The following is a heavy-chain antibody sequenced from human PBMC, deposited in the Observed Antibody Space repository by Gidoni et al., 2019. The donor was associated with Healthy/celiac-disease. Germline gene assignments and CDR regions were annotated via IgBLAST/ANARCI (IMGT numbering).Heavy chain of an antibody. V-gene: IGHV3-53*02. D-gene: IGHD3-22*01. J-gene: IGHJ6*02. CDR3: ARARGPHYYDSSGYDQREARGTRGRDYYGMDV. CDR2: IYSGGST. Sequence: EVQLVETGGGLIQPGGSLRLSCAASGFTVSSNYMSWVRQAPGKGAEWVSVIYSGGSTYYADSVKGRFTISRDNSKNTLYLQMNSLRAEDTAVYYCARARGPHYYDSSGYDQREARGTRGRDYYGMDVWGQGTTVTVSS. CDR1: GFTVSSNY.